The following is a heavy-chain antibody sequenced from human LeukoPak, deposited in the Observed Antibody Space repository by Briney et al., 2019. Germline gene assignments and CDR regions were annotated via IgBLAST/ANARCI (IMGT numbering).Heavy chain of an antibody. CDR3: ARQGKYCSSTSCFDY. D-gene: IGHD2-2*01. Sequence: LGESLKISCKGSGYSFTNYWIGWVRQMPGKGLEWMGIIYPGDSDTRYSPSFQGQVTISADKSISTAYLQWSSLKASDTAMYYCARQGKYCSSTSCFDYWGQGTLVTVSS. CDR2: IYPGDSDT. V-gene: IGHV5-51*01. J-gene: IGHJ4*02. CDR1: GYSFTNYW.